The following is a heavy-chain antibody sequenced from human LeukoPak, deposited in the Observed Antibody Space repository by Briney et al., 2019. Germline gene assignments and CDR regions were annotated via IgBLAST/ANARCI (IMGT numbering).Heavy chain of an antibody. CDR1: GFTFSSYA. Sequence: QPGGSLRLSCAASGFTFSSYAMSWVRQAPGKGLEWVSAISGSGGSTYYADSVKGWFTISRDNSKNTLYLQMNSLRAEDTAVYYCAKDHGLYYGSGSYYRYWYFDLWGRGTLVTVSS. CDR3: AKDHGLYYGSGSYYRYWYFDL. D-gene: IGHD3-10*01. V-gene: IGHV3-23*01. CDR2: ISGSGGST. J-gene: IGHJ2*01.